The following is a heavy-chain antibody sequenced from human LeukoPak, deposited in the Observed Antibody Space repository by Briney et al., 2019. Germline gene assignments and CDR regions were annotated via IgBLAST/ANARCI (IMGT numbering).Heavy chain of an antibody. CDR2: IYYSGST. V-gene: IGHV4-31*03. D-gene: IGHD3-22*01. J-gene: IGHJ4*02. CDR1: GGSISSGGYY. CDR3: ARDIYDSSGYYSDY. Sequence: SQTLSLTCTVSGGSISSGGYYWSWIRQHPGKGLEWIGYIYYSGSTYYNPSLKSRVTISVDTSKNQFSLKLSSVTAADTAVYYCARDIYDSSGYYSDYWGQGTLVTVSS.